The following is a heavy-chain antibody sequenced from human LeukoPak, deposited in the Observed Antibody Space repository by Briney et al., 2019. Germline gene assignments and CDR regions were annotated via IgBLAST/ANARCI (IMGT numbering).Heavy chain of an antibody. J-gene: IGHJ4*02. V-gene: IGHV3-23*01. CDR2: ISGSGGST. CDR3: ARGGYSYGRLDY. CDR1: GFTFSSYA. Sequence: PGGSLRLSCAASGFTFSSYAMSWVRQAPGKGLEWVSAISGSGGSTYYADSVKGRFTISRDNSKNTLYLQMNSLRAEDTAVYYCARGGYSYGRLDYWGQGTLVTVSS. D-gene: IGHD5-18*01.